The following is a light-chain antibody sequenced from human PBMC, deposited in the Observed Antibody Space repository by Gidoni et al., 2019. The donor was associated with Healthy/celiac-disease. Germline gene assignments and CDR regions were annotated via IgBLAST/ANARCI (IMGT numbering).Light chain of an antibody. CDR3: QQSYSTPPT. CDR2: AAS. Sequence: IQLPQSPSPLSASVGDRVTITSRASKSISSYLNWYQQKPGKAPKLLIYAASSLQSGVPSRFSGSGSGTDFTLTISSLQPEDFATYYCQQSYSTPPTFGGGTKVEIK. J-gene: IGKJ4*01. V-gene: IGKV1-39*01. CDR1: KSISSY.